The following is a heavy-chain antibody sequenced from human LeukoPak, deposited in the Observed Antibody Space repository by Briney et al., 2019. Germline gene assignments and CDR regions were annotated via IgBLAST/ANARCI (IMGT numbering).Heavy chain of an antibody. Sequence: PGGSLRLSCGASGFDFSNNGMHWVRQAPGKGREWVAFIRYDAANQYYADSVKGRFTISRDNSKNTLYLQMDSLRSEDTAIYHCAKDIAVSDSYFDYWGQGTLVTASS. D-gene: IGHD6-19*01. CDR2: IRYDAANQ. CDR3: AKDIAVSDSYFDY. V-gene: IGHV3-30*02. J-gene: IGHJ4*02. CDR1: GFDFSNNG.